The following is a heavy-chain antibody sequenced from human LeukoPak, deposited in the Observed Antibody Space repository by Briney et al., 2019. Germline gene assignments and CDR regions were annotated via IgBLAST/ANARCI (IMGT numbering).Heavy chain of an antibody. D-gene: IGHD3-16*01. Sequence: ASVKVSCKASGYTFTSYYMHWVRQAPGQGLEWMGWINPNSGGTNYAQKFQGRVTMTRDSSIITAYMEMSRLRSDDTAVYYCARAMGITFGGPPQDRFDPWGQGTLVTVSS. J-gene: IGHJ5*02. CDR1: GYTFTSYY. V-gene: IGHV1-2*02. CDR2: INPNSGGT. CDR3: ARAMGITFGGPPQDRFDP.